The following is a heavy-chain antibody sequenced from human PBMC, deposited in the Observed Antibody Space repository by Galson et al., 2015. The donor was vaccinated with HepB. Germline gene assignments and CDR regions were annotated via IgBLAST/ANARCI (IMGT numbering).Heavy chain of an antibody. CDR1: GFRFTTYA. CDR2: ISDSGGST. D-gene: IGHD6-19*01. CDR3: AKGLTVSGDYYFLMDV. Sequence: SLRLSCAASGFRFTTYAMSWVRQAPGKGLEWVSVISDSGGSTDYADSVKGRFTISRDNSRNTLYLQMNSLRAEDTATYYCAKGLTVSGDYYFLMDVWGQGTTVTVSS. V-gene: IGHV3-23*01. J-gene: IGHJ6*02.